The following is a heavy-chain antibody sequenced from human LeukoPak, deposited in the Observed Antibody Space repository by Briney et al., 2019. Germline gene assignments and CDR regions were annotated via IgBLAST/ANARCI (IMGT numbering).Heavy chain of an antibody. J-gene: IGHJ4*02. CDR1: GFTFSSYA. CDR2: ISSSSSTI. D-gene: IGHD6-19*01. Sequence: GGSLRLSCAASGFTFSSYAMHWVRQAPGKGLEWVSYISSSSSTIYYADSVKGRFTISRDNAKNSLYLQMNSLRAEDTAVYYCARRGSSGWRTKFDYWGQGTLVTVSS. V-gene: IGHV3-48*01. CDR3: ARRGSSGWRTKFDY.